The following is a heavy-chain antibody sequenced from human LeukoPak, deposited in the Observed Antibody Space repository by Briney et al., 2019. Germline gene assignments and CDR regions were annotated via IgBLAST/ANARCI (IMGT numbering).Heavy chain of an antibody. V-gene: IGHV4-39*07. J-gene: IGHJ6*03. CDR2: IYYSGST. CDR1: GVSISSSYSY. D-gene: IGHD6-13*01. Sequence: SETLSLTCTVSGVSISSSYSYWGWIRQPPGKGLEWIGNIYYSGSTYYNPSLKSRVTISVDTSKNQFSLKLSSVTAADTAVYYCARLAAGTRRRNAYYYYMDVWGKGTTVTISS. CDR3: ARLAAGTRRRNAYYYYMDV.